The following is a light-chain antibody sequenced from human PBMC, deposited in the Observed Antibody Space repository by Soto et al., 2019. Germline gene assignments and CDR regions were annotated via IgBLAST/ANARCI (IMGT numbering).Light chain of an antibody. J-gene: IGLJ1*01. Sequence: QSVLTQPPSVSGAPGQRVTISCTGSSSNIGAGYDVHWYQQLPGTAPKLLIYGNSNRPSGVPDRFSGSKSGTSASLAITGLQAEDEADYYSQSYDSSLSYVFGIGTKLTVL. CDR2: GNS. V-gene: IGLV1-40*01. CDR3: QSYDSSLSYV. CDR1: SSNIGAGYD.